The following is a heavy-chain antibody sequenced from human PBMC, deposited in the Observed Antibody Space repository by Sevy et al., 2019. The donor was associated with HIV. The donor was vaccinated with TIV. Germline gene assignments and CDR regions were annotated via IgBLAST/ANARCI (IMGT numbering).Heavy chain of an antibody. V-gene: IGHV4-61*02. CDR2: IYTSGST. Sequence: SETLSLTCTVSGGSISSGSYYWSWIRQPAGKGLEWIGRIYTSGSTNYNPSLKSRVTISVDTSKNQFSLKLSSVTAADTAVYYCARDSGYEYYGDYGFNYYYYYMDVWGKGTTVTVSS. CDR1: GGSISSGSYY. CDR3: ARDSGYEYYGDYGFNYYYYYMDV. J-gene: IGHJ6*03. D-gene: IGHD4-17*01.